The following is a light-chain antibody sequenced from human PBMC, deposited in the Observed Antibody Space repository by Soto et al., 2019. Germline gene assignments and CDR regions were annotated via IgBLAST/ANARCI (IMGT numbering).Light chain of an antibody. CDR3: QRYDCN. J-gene: IGKJ3*01. CDR1: QNINNW. V-gene: IGKV1-5*01. Sequence: DIQLTQSPSTLSASVGDRVTLTCRASQNINNWLAWYQQKPGKAPKVLSYDASSLESGVPSRFSGSGSGTEFTLTISSLQPDDFANYYCQRYDCNFGPGNKVDIK. CDR2: DAS.